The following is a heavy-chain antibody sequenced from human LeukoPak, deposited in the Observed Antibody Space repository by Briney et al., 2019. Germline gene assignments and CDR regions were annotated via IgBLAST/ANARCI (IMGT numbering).Heavy chain of an antibody. D-gene: IGHD3-22*01. J-gene: IGHJ3*02. V-gene: IGHV4-4*09. CDR1: GGSISSYY. CDR3: ARLKGLYGDYYDSSGYYGGIDAFDI. Sequence: PSETLSLTCTVSGGSISSYYWSWIRQPPGKGLEWIGYIYTSGSTNYNPSLKSRVTISVDTSKNQFSLKLSSVTAADTAVYYCARLKGLYGDYYDSSGYYGGIDAFDIWGQGTMVTVSS. CDR2: IYTSGST.